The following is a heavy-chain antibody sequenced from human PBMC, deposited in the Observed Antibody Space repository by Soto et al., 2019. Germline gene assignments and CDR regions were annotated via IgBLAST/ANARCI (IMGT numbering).Heavy chain of an antibody. D-gene: IGHD2-8*01. Sequence: GPEVKKPGASVKVSCKASGYTFSRYGISWVRQAPGQGLEWMGWVSGYNGDTKYAQKVQGRVTMTIDTSTCTAYMELRSLTSDDTAKYYCAKNGQPPYYYYGMDVWGQGTTVTVSS. CDR1: GYTFSRYG. CDR3: AKNGQPPYYYYGMDV. J-gene: IGHJ6*02. CDR2: VSGYNGDT. V-gene: IGHV1-18*01.